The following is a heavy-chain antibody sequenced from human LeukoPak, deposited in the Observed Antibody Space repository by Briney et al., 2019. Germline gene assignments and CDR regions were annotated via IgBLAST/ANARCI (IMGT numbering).Heavy chain of an antibody. Sequence: PGGSLRLSCAASGFTFSSYAMSWVRQAPGKGLEWVSAISGSGGSTYYADSVKGRFTISRDNSKNTLYLQMNSQRAEDTAVYYCAKDCSSTSCYTFDPWGQGTLVTVSS. CDR1: GFTFSSYA. J-gene: IGHJ5*02. V-gene: IGHV3-23*01. D-gene: IGHD2-2*02. CDR2: ISGSGGST. CDR3: AKDCSSTSCYTFDP.